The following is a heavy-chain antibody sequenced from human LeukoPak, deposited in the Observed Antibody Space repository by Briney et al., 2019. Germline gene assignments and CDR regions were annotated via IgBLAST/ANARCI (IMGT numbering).Heavy chain of an antibody. J-gene: IGHJ4*02. Sequence: SETLSLTCSVSGGSISSYYWSWIRQPPGKGLEWIGYIYYSGSTNYNPSLKSRVTISVDTSKNQFSLKLSSVTAADTAVYYCASSSRGYYDSSGYFDYWGQGTLVTVSS. CDR3: ASSSRGYYDSSGYFDY. V-gene: IGHV4-59*08. D-gene: IGHD3-22*01. CDR1: GGSISSYY. CDR2: IYYSGST.